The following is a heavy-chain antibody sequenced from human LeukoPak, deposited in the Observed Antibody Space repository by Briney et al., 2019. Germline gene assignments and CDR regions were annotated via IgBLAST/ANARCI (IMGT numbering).Heavy chain of an antibody. D-gene: IGHD1-26*01. J-gene: IGHJ5*02. Sequence: GGSLRLSCAASGFTVSSNYMSWVRQAPEKGLEWVSVIYSGGSTYYADSVKGRFTISRDNSKNTLYLQMNSLRAEDTAVYYCARSWELLVFDPWGQGTLVTVSS. V-gene: IGHV3-53*01. CDR1: GFTVSSNY. CDR2: IYSGGST. CDR3: ARSWELLVFDP.